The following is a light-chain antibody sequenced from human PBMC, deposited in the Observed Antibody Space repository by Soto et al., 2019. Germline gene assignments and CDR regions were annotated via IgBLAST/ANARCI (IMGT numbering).Light chain of an antibody. Sequence: QSVLTQPPSASGTPGQMVTISCSGSSSNIGSNTVNWYQQLPGTAPKLLIHANNKRPSGVPDRFSGSKSGTSASLAISWLQSEEADYYCAAWDDSLNGYVFGTGTKLTVL. CDR2: ANN. CDR3: AAWDDSLNGYV. V-gene: IGLV1-44*01. J-gene: IGLJ1*01. CDR1: SSNIGSNT.